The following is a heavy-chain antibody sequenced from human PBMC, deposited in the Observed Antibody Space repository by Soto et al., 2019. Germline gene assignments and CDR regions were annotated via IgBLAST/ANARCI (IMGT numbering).Heavy chain of an antibody. CDR1: GFTFSSYG. Sequence: QVQLVESGGGVVQPGRSLRLSCAASGFTFSSYGMHWVRQAPGKGLEWVAVIWYDGSNKYYADSVKGRFTISRDNSKNTLYLQMNSLRAEDTAVYYCARWFGELLPLGPWGQGTLVTVSS. J-gene: IGHJ5*02. CDR3: ARWFGELLPLGP. CDR2: IWYDGSNK. V-gene: IGHV3-33*01. D-gene: IGHD3-10*01.